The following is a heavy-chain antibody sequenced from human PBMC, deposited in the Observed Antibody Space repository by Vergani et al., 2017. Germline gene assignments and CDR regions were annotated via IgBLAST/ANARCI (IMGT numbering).Heavy chain of an antibody. Sequence: EVQLLESGGGLVQPGGSLRLSCAASGFTFSSYWMSWVRQAPGKGLEWVANIKQDGSEKYYVDSVKGRFTISRDNAKNSLYLQMNSLRAEDTAVYYCARVVDWGLKLVYYYYGMDVWGQGTTVTVSS. V-gene: IGHV3-7*03. D-gene: IGHD3/OR15-3a*01. CDR3: ARVVDWGLKLVYYYYGMDV. J-gene: IGHJ6*02. CDR1: GFTFSSYW. CDR2: IKQDGSEK.